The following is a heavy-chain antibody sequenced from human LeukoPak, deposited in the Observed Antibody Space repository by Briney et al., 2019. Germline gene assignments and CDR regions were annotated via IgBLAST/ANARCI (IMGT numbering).Heavy chain of an antibody. J-gene: IGHJ4*02. CDR1: GGSISSYA. CDR3: ARDNDYYDSSGYPGSFDT. D-gene: IGHD3-22*01. V-gene: IGHV4-59*12. CDR2: IYYSGST. Sequence: SETLSLTCTVSGGSISSYAWNWIRQPPGKGLEWIGYIYYSGSTYFNPSLKSRVTMSVDTSKNQFSLRLSSVTAADTAVYYCARDNDYYDSSGYPGSFDTWGQGILVTVSS.